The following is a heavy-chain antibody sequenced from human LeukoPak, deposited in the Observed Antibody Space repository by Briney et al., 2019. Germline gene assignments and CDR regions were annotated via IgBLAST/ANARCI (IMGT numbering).Heavy chain of an antibody. D-gene: IGHD2-2*01. CDR3: GRDRVVPAATFY. CDR1: GLTFSSYW. Sequence: GGSLRLSCAASGLTFSSYWMSWIRQAPGRGLEWVANINQLGNEKNYVDSVNGRLTISRNNVDDSLYLEMNSLRVEDTAVYYCGRDRVVPAATFYWGQGVLVTVSS. V-gene: IGHV3-7*01. CDR2: INQLGNEK. J-gene: IGHJ4*02.